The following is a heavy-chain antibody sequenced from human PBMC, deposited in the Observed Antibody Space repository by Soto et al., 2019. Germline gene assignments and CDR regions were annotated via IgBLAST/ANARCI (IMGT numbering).Heavy chain of an antibody. J-gene: IGHJ4*02. CDR1: GGSIRSGDYY. Sequence: QVQLQESGPGLVKPSQTLSLTCSVSGGSIRSGDYYWSWIRQPPGKGPEWIGYIYDTGSAYYNPSLESRVTMSVDTSKIQFSLKLSSVTAADTAVYYCARVPFPYYYDSSGPFDYWGQGTLVTVSS. V-gene: IGHV4-30-4*01. CDR2: IYDTGSA. CDR3: ARVPFPYYYDSSGPFDY. D-gene: IGHD3-22*01.